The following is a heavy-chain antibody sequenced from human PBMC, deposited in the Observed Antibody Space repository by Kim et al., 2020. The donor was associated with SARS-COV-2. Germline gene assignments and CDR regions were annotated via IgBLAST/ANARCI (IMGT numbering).Heavy chain of an antibody. J-gene: IGHJ6*02. V-gene: IGHV1-2*06. D-gene: IGHD6-13*01. Sequence: ASVKVSCKASGYTFTGYYMHWVRQAPGQGLEWMGRINPNSGGTNYAQKFQGRVTMTRDTSISTAYMELSRLRSDDTAVYYCARDSVFVSIAAPGYYYYGMDVWGQGTTVTVSS. CDR2: INPNSGGT. CDR1: GYTFTGYY. CDR3: ARDSVFVSIAAPGYYYYGMDV.